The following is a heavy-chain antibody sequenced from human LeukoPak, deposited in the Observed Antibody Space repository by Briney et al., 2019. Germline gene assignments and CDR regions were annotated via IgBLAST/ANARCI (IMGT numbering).Heavy chain of an antibody. CDR3: AREIRYCSGGSCYRRFDI. J-gene: IGHJ3*02. CDR1: GGSISSYY. CDR2: IYYSGST. Sequence: SETLSLTCTVSGGSISSYYWSWIRKPPGKGLEWIGYIYYSGSTNYNPSLKSRVTISVDTSKNQFSLKLSSVTAADTAVYYCAREIRYCSGGSCYRRFDIWGQGTMVTVSS. D-gene: IGHD2-15*01. V-gene: IGHV4-59*01.